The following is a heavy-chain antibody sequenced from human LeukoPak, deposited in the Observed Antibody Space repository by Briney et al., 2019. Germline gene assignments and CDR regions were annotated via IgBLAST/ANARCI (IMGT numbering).Heavy chain of an antibody. D-gene: IGHD5-12*01. Sequence: PGGSLRLSCAASGFTFSSYGMHWVRQAPGKGLEWVAFIRFDGSIKYYAESVKGRFTISRDNAKNSLYLQMNSLRAEDTAIYYCAREWDSGSSSIDYWGPGILVTVSS. CDR1: GFTFSSYG. J-gene: IGHJ4*02. CDR3: AREWDSGSSSIDY. V-gene: IGHV3-30*02. CDR2: IRFDGSIK.